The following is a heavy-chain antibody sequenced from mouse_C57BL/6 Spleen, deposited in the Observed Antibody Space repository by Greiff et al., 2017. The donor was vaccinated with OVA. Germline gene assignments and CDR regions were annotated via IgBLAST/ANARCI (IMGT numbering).Heavy chain of an antibody. CDR2: ISSGGDYI. V-gene: IGHV5-9-1*02. CDR1: GFTFSSYA. D-gene: IGHD3-3*01. Sequence: EVQRVESGEGLVKPGGSLKLSCAASGFTFSSYAMSWVRQTPEKRLEWVAYISSGGDYIYYADTVKGRFTISRDNARNTLYLQMSSLKSEDTAMYYCTRDWGKDVGYFDYWGQGTTLTVSS. CDR3: TRDWGKDVGYFDY. J-gene: IGHJ2*01.